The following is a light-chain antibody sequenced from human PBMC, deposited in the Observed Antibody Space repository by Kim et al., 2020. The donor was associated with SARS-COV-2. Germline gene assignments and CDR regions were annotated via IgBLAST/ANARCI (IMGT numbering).Light chain of an antibody. CDR2: TNN. CDR1: SSNIGRNY. CDR3: ATWDDSLSGRV. Sequence: QSALTQPPSASGTPGQRVTISCSGSSSNIGRNYVMWYQQLPGTAPKLLIFTNNQRSSGVPDRFSGSKSGTSASLAISGLRSEDEADYYCATWDDSLSGRVFGGGTQLTVL. V-gene: IGLV1-47*02. J-gene: IGLJ2*01.